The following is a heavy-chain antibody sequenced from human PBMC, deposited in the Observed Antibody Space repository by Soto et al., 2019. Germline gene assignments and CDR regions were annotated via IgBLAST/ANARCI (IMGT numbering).Heavy chain of an antibody. V-gene: IGHV1-69*06. CDR3: ARVSDYGDLLY. D-gene: IGHD4-17*01. J-gene: IGHJ4*02. CDR1: GGTFSSYA. Sequence: SVKVSCKASGGTFSSYAISWVRQAPGQGLEWVGGIIPIFGTANYAQKFQGRVTITADKSTSTAYVELSSLRSEDTAVYYCARVSDYGDLLYWGQGTLVTVSS. CDR2: IIPIFGTA.